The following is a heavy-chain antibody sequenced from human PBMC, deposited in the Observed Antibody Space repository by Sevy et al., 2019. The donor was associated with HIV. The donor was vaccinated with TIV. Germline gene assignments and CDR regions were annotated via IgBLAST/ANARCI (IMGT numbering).Heavy chain of an antibody. CDR2: IRYDGSNK. CDR3: AKSMSRSSASLYYYMDV. D-gene: IGHD6-6*01. CDR1: GFTFSSYG. Sequence: QLGGSLRLSCAASGFTFSSYGMYWVRQAPGKGLEWVAFIRYDGSNKYYADSVKGRFTISRDNSKNKLYMQMNSLRAEDTAVYYCAKSMSRSSASLYYYMDVWGKGTTVTVSS. J-gene: IGHJ6*03. V-gene: IGHV3-30*02.